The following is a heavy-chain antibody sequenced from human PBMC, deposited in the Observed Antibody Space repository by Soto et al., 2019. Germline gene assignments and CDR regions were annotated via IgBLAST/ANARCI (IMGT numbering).Heavy chain of an antibody. V-gene: IGHV1-69*08. CDR3: ARDQTGDSLMAY. J-gene: IGHJ4*02. CDR1: GGTFSSYT. D-gene: IGHD7-27*01. Sequence: QVQLVQSGAEVKKPGSSVKVSCKASGGTFSSYTISWVRQAPGQGLEWMGRIIPILGIANYAQKFQGRVTTTADKSTSTAYMELSSLRSEDTAVYYCARDQTGDSLMAYWGQGTLVTVSS. CDR2: IIPILGIA.